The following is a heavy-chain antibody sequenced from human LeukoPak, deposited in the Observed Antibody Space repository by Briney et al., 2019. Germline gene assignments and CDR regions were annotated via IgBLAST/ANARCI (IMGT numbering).Heavy chain of an antibody. D-gene: IGHD3-22*01. V-gene: IGHV3-74*01. CDR3: ARMYDSSGLIDY. CDR2: INSDGSST. CDR1: GFTFSSYW. Sequence: PGGSLRLSCAASGFTFSSYWMHWVRQAPGKGLVWVSRINSDGSSTSYADSVKGRFTISRDNAKNTLYLQMNSLRAEDTAVYYCARMYDSSGLIDYWGQGTLVTVSS. J-gene: IGHJ4*02.